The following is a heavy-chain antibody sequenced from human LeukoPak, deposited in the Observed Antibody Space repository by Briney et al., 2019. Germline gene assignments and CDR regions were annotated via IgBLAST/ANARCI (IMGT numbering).Heavy chain of an antibody. D-gene: IGHD1-20*01. Sequence: SQTLSLTCTVSGGSISSGEYYWSWIRQPPGKGLEWIGYIYYSGSTNYNPSLKSRVTISVDTSKNQFSLKLSSVTAADTAVYYCARALRARITGTTASVYGMDVWGQGTTVTVSS. CDR1: GGSISSGEYY. CDR3: ARALRARITGTTASVYGMDV. J-gene: IGHJ6*02. CDR2: IYYSGST. V-gene: IGHV4-61*08.